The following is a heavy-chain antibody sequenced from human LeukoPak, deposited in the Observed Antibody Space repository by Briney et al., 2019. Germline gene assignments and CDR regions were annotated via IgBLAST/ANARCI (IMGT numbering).Heavy chain of an antibody. CDR3: ARAHTAMVRRYYYGMDV. V-gene: IGHV3-21*01. CDR2: ISSSSYI. CDR1: GFTFSSYS. Sequence: PGGSLRLSCAASGFTFSSYSMNWVRQAPGKGLEWVSSISSSSYIYYADSVKGRFTISRDNAKNSLYLQMNSLRAEDTAVYYCARAHTAMVRRYYYGMDVWGQGTTVTVSS. J-gene: IGHJ6*02. D-gene: IGHD5-18*01.